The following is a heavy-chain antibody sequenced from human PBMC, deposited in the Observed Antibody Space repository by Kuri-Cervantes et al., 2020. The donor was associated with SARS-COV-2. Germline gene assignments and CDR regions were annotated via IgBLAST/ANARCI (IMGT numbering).Heavy chain of an antibody. Sequence: GESLKISCAASGFTFSSYEMNWVRQAPGKGLEWVSYISSSGSTIYYADSVKGRFTISRNNAKNSLYLQMNSLRAEDTAVYYCARQGGIVVVPAALWGQGTLVTVSS. CDR3: ARQGGIVVVPAAL. CDR1: GFTFSSYE. CDR2: ISSSGSTI. D-gene: IGHD2-2*01. V-gene: IGHV3-48*03. J-gene: IGHJ4*02.